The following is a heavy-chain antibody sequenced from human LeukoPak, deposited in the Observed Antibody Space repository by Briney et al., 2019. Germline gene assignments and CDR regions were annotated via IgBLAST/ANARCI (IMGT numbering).Heavy chain of an antibody. CDR2: INHSGST. V-gene: IGHV4-34*01. CDR1: GGSFSGYY. CDR3: ARDVEDYYYYMDV. D-gene: IGHD5-24*01. Sequence: SETLSLTCAVYGGSFSGYYWSWIRQPPGKGLEWIGEINHSGSTNYNPSLKSRVTISVDKSKNQFSLKLSSVTAADTAVYYCARDVEDYYYYMDVWGKGTTVTVSS. J-gene: IGHJ6*03.